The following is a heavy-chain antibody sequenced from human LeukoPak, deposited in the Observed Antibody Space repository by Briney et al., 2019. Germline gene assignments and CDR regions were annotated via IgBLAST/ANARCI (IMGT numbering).Heavy chain of an antibody. CDR3: ARDLDSDGDNWFDP. J-gene: IGHJ5*02. CDR1: GGTFSSYA. CDR2: IIPILGTA. Sequence: SVKVSCKASGGTFSSYAISWVRQAPGQGLEWMGGIIPILGTANYAQKFQGRVTITADESTSTAYMELSSLRSEDTAVYYCARDLDSDGDNWFDPWGQGTLVTVSS. V-gene: IGHV1-69*01. D-gene: IGHD3-9*01.